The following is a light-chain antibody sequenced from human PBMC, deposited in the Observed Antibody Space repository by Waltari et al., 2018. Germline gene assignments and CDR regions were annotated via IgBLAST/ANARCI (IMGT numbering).Light chain of an antibody. J-gene: IGLJ1*01. CDR1: SSNIRADS. CDR3: AAGDKILGAYV. CDR2: RNE. V-gene: IGLV1-44*01. Sequence: QSVLTQPPAASGTPGQRVLISCSGSSSNIRADSVDWEQQFQGKAPKLLISRNEHRPSRVPYRFVRSKSGTSSSLALRGLQSEDAADYYCAAGDKILGAYVLGTGTKVPVL.